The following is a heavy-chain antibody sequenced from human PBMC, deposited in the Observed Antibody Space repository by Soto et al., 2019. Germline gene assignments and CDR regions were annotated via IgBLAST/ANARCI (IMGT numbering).Heavy chain of an antibody. CDR3: AHSPYYGSGTLGGYFDY. CDR2: IYWDDDK. D-gene: IGHD3-10*01. V-gene: IGHV2-5*02. CDR1: GFSLSTSGVG. Sequence: SGPTLVNPTQTLTLTCTFSGFSLSTSGVGVGWIRQPPGKALEWLALIYWDDDKRYRPSLKSRLTITKNTSKNQVVLTMTNIDPVDTATYYCAHSPYYGSGTLGGYFDYWGQ. J-gene: IGHJ4*02.